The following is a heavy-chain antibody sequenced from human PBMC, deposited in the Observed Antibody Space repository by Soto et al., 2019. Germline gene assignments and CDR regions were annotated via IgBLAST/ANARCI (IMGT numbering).Heavy chain of an antibody. V-gene: IGHV3-30*18. CDR1: GFTFSSYG. J-gene: IGHJ4*02. CDR3: AKTGGGTFDY. Sequence: SGGSLRLSCAASGFTFSSYGMHWVRQAPGKGLEWVAVISYDGSNKYYADSVKGRFTISRDNSKNTLYLQMNSLRAEDTAVYYCAKTGGGTFDYWGQGTLVTVSS. CDR2: ISYDGSNK. D-gene: IGHD3-16*01.